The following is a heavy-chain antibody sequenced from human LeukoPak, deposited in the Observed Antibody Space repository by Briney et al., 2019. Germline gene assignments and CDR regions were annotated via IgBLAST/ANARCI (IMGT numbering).Heavy chain of an antibody. Sequence: PGGSLRLSCTASGFTFSSSAMNWDRQAPGKGLEWVSSISGGGGRTYYADSVKGRFTISRDNSKSTLYLQMNSLRAEDTALYYCVKAPFYYDNLYFDYWGQGTLVTVSS. CDR3: VKAPFYYDNLYFDY. CDR2: ISGGGGRT. J-gene: IGHJ4*02. V-gene: IGHV3-23*01. D-gene: IGHD3-22*01. CDR1: GFTFSSSA.